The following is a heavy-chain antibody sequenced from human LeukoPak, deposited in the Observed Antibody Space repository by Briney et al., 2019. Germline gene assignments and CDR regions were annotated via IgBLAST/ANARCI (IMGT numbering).Heavy chain of an antibody. J-gene: IGHJ3*02. Sequence: SVKVSCKASGGTFSSYAISWVRQAPGQGLEWMGGIIPIFGTANYAQKFQGRVTITADESTSTAYMELSSLRSEDTAVYYCARGHRWYYCDSSVRAFDIWGQGTMVTVSS. D-gene: IGHD3-22*01. CDR2: IIPIFGTA. V-gene: IGHV1-69*13. CDR3: ARGHRWYYCDSSVRAFDI. CDR1: GGTFSSYA.